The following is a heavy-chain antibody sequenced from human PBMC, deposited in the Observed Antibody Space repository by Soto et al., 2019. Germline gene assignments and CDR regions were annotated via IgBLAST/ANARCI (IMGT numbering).Heavy chain of an antibody. Sequence: GESLKISCKGSGYSFTSYWIGWVRQMPGKGLEWMGIIYPGDSDTRYSPSFEGQVTISADKSITTAYLQWSSLKASDTAMYYCAIPIYSGSRYYGMDFWAQGTTVTVSS. CDR3: AIPIYSGSRYYGMDF. D-gene: IGHD5-12*01. CDR2: IYPGDSDT. CDR1: GYSFTSYW. J-gene: IGHJ6*02. V-gene: IGHV5-51*01.